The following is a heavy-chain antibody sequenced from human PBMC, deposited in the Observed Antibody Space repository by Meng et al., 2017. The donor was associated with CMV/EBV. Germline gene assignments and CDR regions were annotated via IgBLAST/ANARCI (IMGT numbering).Heavy chain of an antibody. Sequence: HVHLVQLLSEVKHPWSVVKRACKASGYTFNSYGIRLVRQAPGQGLEWMGWIDCCNGQTNYAQKFQGRVTMTTDTPTNTAYMELRSLRSDDTAVYYCARAPIFSGGDCSHWGQGTLVTVSS. D-gene: IGHD2-21*02. CDR1: GYTFNSYG. V-gene: IGHV1-18*01. CDR3: ARAPIFSGGDCSH. CDR2: IDCCNGQT. J-gene: IGHJ4*02.